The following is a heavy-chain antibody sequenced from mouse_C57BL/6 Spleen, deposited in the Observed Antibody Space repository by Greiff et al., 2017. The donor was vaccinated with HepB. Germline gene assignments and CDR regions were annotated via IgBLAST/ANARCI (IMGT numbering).Heavy chain of an antibody. V-gene: IGHV1-15*01. Sequence: VQLQQSGAELVRPGASVTLSCKASGYTFTDYEMHWVKQTPVHGLEWIGAIDPETGGTAYNQKFKGKAILTADKSSSTAYMELRSLTSEDSAVYYCTRFGDVASWFAYWGQGTLVTVSA. CDR1: GYTFTDYE. CDR2: IDPETGGT. CDR3: TRFGDVASWFAY. J-gene: IGHJ3*01.